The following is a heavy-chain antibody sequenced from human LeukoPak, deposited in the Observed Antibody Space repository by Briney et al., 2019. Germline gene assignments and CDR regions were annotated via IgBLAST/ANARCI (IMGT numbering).Heavy chain of an antibody. CDR3: AREGGGNADY. J-gene: IGHJ4*02. CDR1: GGSISNYY. D-gene: IGHD4-23*01. V-gene: IGHV4-30-4*08. Sequence: SETLSLTCTVSGGSISNYYWSWIRQPPGKGLEWIGYIYYSGSTYYNPSLKSRVTISVDTSKNQFSLKLSSVTAADTAVYYCAREGGGNADYWGQGTLVTVSS. CDR2: IYYSGST.